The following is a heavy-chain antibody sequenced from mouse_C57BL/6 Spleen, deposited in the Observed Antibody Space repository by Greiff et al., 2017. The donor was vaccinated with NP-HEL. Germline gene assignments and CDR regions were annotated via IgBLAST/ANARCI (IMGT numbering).Heavy chain of an antibody. CDR1: GYTFTGYW. Sequence: QVQLQQPGAELVKPGASVKLSCKASGYTFTGYWMYWVKQRPGQGLEWIGMIHPNSGSTNYNEKFKSKATLTVDKSSSTAYMQLSSLTSEDSAVYYCARDEGFRYAMDYWGQGTSVTVSS. CDR3: ARDEGFRYAMDY. V-gene: IGHV1-64*01. CDR2: IHPNSGST. J-gene: IGHJ4*01.